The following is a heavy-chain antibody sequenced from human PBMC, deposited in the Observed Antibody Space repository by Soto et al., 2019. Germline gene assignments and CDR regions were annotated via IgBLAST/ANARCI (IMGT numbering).Heavy chain of an antibody. CDR2: IYYSGST. D-gene: IGHD1-7*01. V-gene: IGHV4-59*01. CDR1: GGSISSYY. Sequence: SETLSLTCTVSGGSISSYYWSWIRQPPGKGLEWIGYIYYSGSTNYNPSFKSRVTISVDTSKNQFSLKLSSVTAADTAVYYCAREKTTIGDFDYWGQGTLVTVSS. CDR3: AREKTTIGDFDY. J-gene: IGHJ4*02.